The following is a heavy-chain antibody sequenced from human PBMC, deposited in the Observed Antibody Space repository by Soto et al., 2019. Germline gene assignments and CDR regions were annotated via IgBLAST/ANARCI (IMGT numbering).Heavy chain of an antibody. CDR1: GGSISSSSYY. D-gene: IGHD3-9*01. CDR2: IYYSGST. Sequence: QLQLQESGPGLVKPSETLSLTCTVSGGSISSSSYYWGWIRQPPGKGLEWIGSIYYSGSTYYNLSPQSRVTISVDTSKNQFSLKLSSVTAADTAVYYCARHSVSYYDILTGYYTENWFDPWGQGTLVTVSS. V-gene: IGHV4-39*01. CDR3: ARHSVSYYDILTGYYTENWFDP. J-gene: IGHJ5*02.